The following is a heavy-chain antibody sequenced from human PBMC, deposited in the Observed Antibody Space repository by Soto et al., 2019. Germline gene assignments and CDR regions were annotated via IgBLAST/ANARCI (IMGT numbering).Heavy chain of an antibody. CDR3: SRDGDFYGLDV. J-gene: IGHJ6*02. CDR1: GFTSDDYDYA. V-gene: IGHV3-49*04. CDR2: IRGSTYGGTT. Sequence: LRLSCTFSGFTSDDYDYALTWVRQAPGKGLQWLGLIRGSTYGGTTEYAASVKGRFTISRDDSKGITYLQMNSLKTEDTAVYYCSRDGDFYGLDVWGQGTAVTVSS. D-gene: IGHD3-3*01.